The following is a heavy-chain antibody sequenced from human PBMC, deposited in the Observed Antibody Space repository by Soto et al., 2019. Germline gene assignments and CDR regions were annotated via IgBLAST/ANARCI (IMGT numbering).Heavy chain of an antibody. CDR1: GFTFSSYA. J-gene: IGHJ4*02. V-gene: IGHV3-30-3*01. D-gene: IGHD5-18*01. CDR2: ISYDGSNK. CDR3: ARDFPSYGSFAY. Sequence: QVQLVESGGGVVQPGRSLRLSCAASGFTFSSYAMHWVRQAPGKGLEWVAVISYDGSNKYYADSVKGRFTISRDNSKNTMYLQMNSLRAEDTAVYYCARDFPSYGSFAYWGQGTLVTVSS.